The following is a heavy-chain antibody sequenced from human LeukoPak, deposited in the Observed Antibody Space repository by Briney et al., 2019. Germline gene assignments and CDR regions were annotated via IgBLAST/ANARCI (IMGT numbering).Heavy chain of an antibody. CDR2: IYYSGST. CDR1: GGSISSYY. Sequence: SETLSLTCTVSGGSISSYYWSWIRQPPGEGLGWVGYIYYSGSTNYNPSLKSRVTISVDTSKNQFSLKLSSVTAADTAVYYCARVGYSSSPYFDYWGQGTLVTVSS. V-gene: IGHV4-59*01. CDR3: ARVGYSSSPYFDY. D-gene: IGHD6-13*01. J-gene: IGHJ4*02.